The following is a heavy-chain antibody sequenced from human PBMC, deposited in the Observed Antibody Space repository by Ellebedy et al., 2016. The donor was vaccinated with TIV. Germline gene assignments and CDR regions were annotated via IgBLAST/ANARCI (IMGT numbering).Heavy chain of an antibody. D-gene: IGHD2-8*01. Sequence: SETLSLTCTVSGGSISSYYWSWIRQPPGKGLEWIGYIKYSGSTNYNPSLKSRVTISVDTSKNQFSLKLRSVTAADTAVYYCARGGVCFSDYWGQGTLVTVSS. V-gene: IGHV4-59*01. J-gene: IGHJ4*02. CDR1: GGSISSYY. CDR2: IKYSGST. CDR3: ARGGVCFSDY.